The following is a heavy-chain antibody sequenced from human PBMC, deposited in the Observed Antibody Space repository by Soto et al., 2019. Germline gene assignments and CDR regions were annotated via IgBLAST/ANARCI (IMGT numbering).Heavy chain of an antibody. CDR2: FSGGGGGT. J-gene: IGHJ5*02. D-gene: IGHD1-1*01. CDR3: VRWNGFGDR. Sequence: EVQLLESGGGWVQPGGSLRLSCAASGFIISDYGVTWVRQAPGKGLEWVSGFSGGGGGTFYADSVKGRFSISRDDPKNTAYLQMNSLGAEDTAVYYCVRWNGFGDRWGQGTLVTVSS. CDR1: GFIISDYG. V-gene: IGHV3-23*01.